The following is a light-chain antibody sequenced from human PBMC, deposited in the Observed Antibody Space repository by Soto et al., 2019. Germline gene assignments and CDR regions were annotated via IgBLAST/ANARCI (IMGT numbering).Light chain of an antibody. CDR2: GAS. CDR1: QSVSSN. Sequence: EIVMTQSPATLSVSPGERATLSCRASQSVSSNLAWYQQKPGQAPRLLIYGASTRATGLPARFSGSGSGTEFTLTISSLQSEDFAVYYCQQYNNWLRVTFGQGTKLEIK. CDR3: QQYNNWLRVT. J-gene: IGKJ2*01. V-gene: IGKV3-15*01.